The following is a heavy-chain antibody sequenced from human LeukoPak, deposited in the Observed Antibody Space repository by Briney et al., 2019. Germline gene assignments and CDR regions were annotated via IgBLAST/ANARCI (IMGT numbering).Heavy chain of an antibody. Sequence: SETLSLTCAVSGYSISSGYYWGWIRQPPGKGLEWIGSIYHSGSTYYTPSLKSRVTISVDTSKNQFSLKLSSVTAADTAVYYCARDPDGGPDYWGQGTLVTVSS. CDR3: ARDPDGGPDY. D-gene: IGHD3-16*01. CDR2: IYHSGST. V-gene: IGHV4-38-2*02. CDR1: GYSISSGYY. J-gene: IGHJ4*02.